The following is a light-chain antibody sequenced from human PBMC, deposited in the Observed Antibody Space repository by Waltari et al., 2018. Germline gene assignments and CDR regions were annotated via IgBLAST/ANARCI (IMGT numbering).Light chain of an antibody. J-gene: IGKJ4*01. CDR2: KAS. V-gene: IGKV1-5*03. CDR3: QHYYSYPLT. Sequence: DIQMTQSPSTLSASVGDRVTITCRASQSISSWLAWYQPKPGKPPKLLIYKASSLESGVPSRFSGSGSWTEFTLTINSLQPDDFATYYCQHYYSYPLTFGGGTKMEIK. CDR1: QSISSW.